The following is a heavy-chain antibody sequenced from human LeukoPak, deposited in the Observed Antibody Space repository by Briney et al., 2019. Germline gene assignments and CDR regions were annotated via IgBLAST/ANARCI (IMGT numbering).Heavy chain of an antibody. Sequence: PGGSLRLSCAASGFTFSDYWMHWVRQVPGKGLVWVSHINTDGTITSYADSVKGRFTISRDNAKNTLYLQMNSLRAEEDTGVYYCTRSLATKYWGQGTLAIVSS. CDR2: INTDGTIT. D-gene: IGHD5-24*01. CDR1: GFTFSDYW. V-gene: IGHV3-74*01. CDR3: TRSLATKY. J-gene: IGHJ4*02.